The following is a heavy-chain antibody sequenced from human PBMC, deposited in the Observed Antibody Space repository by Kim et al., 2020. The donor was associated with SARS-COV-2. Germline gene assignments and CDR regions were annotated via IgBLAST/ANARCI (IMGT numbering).Heavy chain of an antibody. CDR3: AKDLGREAAATDDAFDI. V-gene: IGHV3-23*01. D-gene: IGHD6-13*01. Sequence: VKGRFTISQDNSKNTLYLQMNSLRAEDTAVYYCAKDLGREAAATDDAFDIWGQGTMVTVSS. J-gene: IGHJ3*02.